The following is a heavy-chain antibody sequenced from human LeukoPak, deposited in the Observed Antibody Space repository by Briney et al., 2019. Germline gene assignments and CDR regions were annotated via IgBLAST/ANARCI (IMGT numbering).Heavy chain of an antibody. CDR1: GFTFSSYA. CDR3: AKDAHVLSFLEWLLDPQRYFDY. Sequence: TGGSLRLSCATSGFTFSSYAMTWVRQAPGKGLELVSTVSGSGGSTSYADSVKGRFTITRDNSKNTLYLQMNSLRPEDEAIYFCAKDAHVLSFLEWLLDPQRYFDYWGQGTRVTVSS. J-gene: IGHJ4*02. D-gene: IGHD3-3*02. CDR2: VSGSGGST. V-gene: IGHV3-23*01.